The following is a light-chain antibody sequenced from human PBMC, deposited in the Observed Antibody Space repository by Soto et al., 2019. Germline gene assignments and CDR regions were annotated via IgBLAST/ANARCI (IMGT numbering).Light chain of an antibody. CDR2: EDD. CDR3: GTWDASLSVKV. V-gene: IGLV1-51*02. CDR1: TFNVENNY. J-gene: IGLJ3*02. Sequence: QAVVTQPPSVSAAPGQKVTIPCSGSTFNVENNYVSWYQQLPGTAPKLLIYEDDKRPSGIPDRFSGSKSGTSATLGITGLQTGDEADYYCGTWDASLSVKVFGGGTKLTVL.